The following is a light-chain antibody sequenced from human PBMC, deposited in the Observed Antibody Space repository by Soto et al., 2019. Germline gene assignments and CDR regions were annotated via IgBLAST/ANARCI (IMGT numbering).Light chain of an antibody. CDR2: DAS. V-gene: IGKV3-11*01. Sequence: PGERATLSCRASQSFSSYLAWYQQKPGQAPRLLIYDASKRATDIPVRFSGRGSGTDFTLTISSLEPEDFAVYYCQQRSNWPPVITFGQGTRLEIK. CDR3: QQRSNWPPVIT. CDR1: QSFSSY. J-gene: IGKJ5*01.